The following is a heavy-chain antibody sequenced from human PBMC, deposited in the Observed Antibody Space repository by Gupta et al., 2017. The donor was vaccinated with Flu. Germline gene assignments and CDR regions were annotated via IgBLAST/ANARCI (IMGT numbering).Heavy chain of an antibody. CDR3: AKGRTNAGASYDI. D-gene: IGHD3-16*01. CDR1: GFTFVNYA. J-gene: IGHJ4*02. CDR2: ISSSGDDT. Sequence: EVHLSESGVGLVQAGGSLRLSCAPSGFTFVNYAMSWVRQAQGKGLEWMSGISSSGDDTQYAGSVEGRCTISRDNSKSTLYLEMNRLRPEDTAVYFCAKGRTNAGASYDIWGQGNLVTISS. V-gene: IGHV3-23*01.